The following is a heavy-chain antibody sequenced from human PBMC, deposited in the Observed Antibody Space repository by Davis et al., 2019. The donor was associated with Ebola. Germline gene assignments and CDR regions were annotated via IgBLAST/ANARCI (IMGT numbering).Heavy chain of an antibody. CDR1: GGSISSYY. V-gene: IGHV4-59*12. Sequence: SETLSLTCTVSGGSISSYYWSWIRQPPGKGLEWIGYIYYSGSTNYNPSLKSRVTLSVDTSKNQFSLKLSSVTAADTAVYYCARGRLEWLLFFFDNWGQRTLVTVSS. J-gene: IGHJ4*02. D-gene: IGHD3-3*01. CDR3: ARGRLEWLLFFFDN. CDR2: IYYSGST.